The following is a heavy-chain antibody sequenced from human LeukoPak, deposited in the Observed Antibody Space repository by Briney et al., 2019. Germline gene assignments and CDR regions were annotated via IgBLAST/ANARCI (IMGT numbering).Heavy chain of an antibody. CDR2: ISSSSSYI. Sequence: GGSLRLSCAASGFTFSSYSVNWVRQAPGKGLEWVSSISSSSSYIYCADSVKGRLTISRDNAKNSLYLQMNSLRAEDTAVYYCAREKAVAGLEGIDYWGQGALVTVSS. D-gene: IGHD6-19*01. CDR1: GFTFSSYS. V-gene: IGHV3-21*01. J-gene: IGHJ4*02. CDR3: AREKAVAGLEGIDY.